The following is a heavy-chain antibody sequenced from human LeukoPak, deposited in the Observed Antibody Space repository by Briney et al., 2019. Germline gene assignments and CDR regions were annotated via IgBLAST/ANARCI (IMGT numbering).Heavy chain of an antibody. CDR3: AKSRSSSPYYYYYYYMDV. V-gene: IGHV3-48*01. Sequence: GGSLRLSCAASGFTFSSYTMNWVRQPPGKGLEWVSNIGTSSTTRYYADSVKGRFTISRDNAKNSLYLQMNSLRAEDTAVYYCAKSRSSSPYYYYYYYMDVWGKGTTVTVSS. J-gene: IGHJ6*03. CDR2: IGTSSTTR. CDR1: GFTFSSYT. D-gene: IGHD6-6*01.